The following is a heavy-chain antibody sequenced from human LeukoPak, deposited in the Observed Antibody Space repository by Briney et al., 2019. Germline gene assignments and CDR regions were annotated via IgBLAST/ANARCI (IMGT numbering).Heavy chain of an antibody. D-gene: IGHD1-1*01. CDR2: IYYSGTT. CDR3: ARGGRWEHFDY. V-gene: IGHV4-59*01. CDR1: GGYISTYY. J-gene: IGHJ4*02. Sequence: SETLSLTCTVSGGYISTYYWSWIRLPPGKGLEWIGYIYYSGTTTYNPSLRSRVIMSVDTSKNQFSLKLRSVTAADTAVYYCARGGRWEHFDYWGQGTLVTVSS.